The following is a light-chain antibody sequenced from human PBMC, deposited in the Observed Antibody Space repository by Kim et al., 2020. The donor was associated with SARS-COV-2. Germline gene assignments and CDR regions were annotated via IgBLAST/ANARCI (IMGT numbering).Light chain of an antibody. J-gene: IGKJ2*01. V-gene: IGKV3-20*01. Sequence: SPGERATLSCRASQGVTGSSLAWYQQKPGQAPRLLIDGASSRASGIPDRFSGSGSGTDFTLTISRLEPEDFAVYYCNQYGTSPPYTFGQGTKLEI. CDR3: NQYGTSPPYT. CDR2: GAS. CDR1: QGVTGSS.